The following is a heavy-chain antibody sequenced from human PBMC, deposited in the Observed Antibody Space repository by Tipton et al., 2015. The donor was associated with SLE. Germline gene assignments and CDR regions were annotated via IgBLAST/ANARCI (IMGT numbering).Heavy chain of an antibody. CDR1: GGSISSSSYY. D-gene: IGHD6-19*01. V-gene: IGHV4-39*07. J-gene: IGHJ4*02. CDR3: ATELFRGYTSGWGPDY. CDR2: IYYSGIT. Sequence: TLSLTCTVSGGSISSSSYYWGWIRQPPGKGLEWIGSIYYSGITYYNPSLKSRVTMSVDRSKNQFSLRLTSVTAADTAVYYCATELFRGYTSGWGPDYWGQGTLVTVSS.